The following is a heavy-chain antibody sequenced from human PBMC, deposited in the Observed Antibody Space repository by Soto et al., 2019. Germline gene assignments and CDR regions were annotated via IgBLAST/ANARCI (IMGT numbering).Heavy chain of an antibody. CDR2: IYYSGST. V-gene: IGHV4-59*01. J-gene: IGHJ5*02. CDR3: ARSGEQQLVVWFDP. D-gene: IGHD6-13*01. Sequence: QVQLQESGPGLVKPSETLSLTCTVSGGSISSYYWSWIRQPPGKGLEWIGYIYYSGSTNYNPSLKRQVTISVDTSKHQCSPKLSSVTAADTAVYYCARSGEQQLVVWFDPWGQGTLVTVSS. CDR1: GGSISSYY.